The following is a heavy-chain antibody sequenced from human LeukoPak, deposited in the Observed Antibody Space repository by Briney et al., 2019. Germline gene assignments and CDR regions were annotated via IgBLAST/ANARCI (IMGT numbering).Heavy chain of an antibody. J-gene: IGHJ4*02. CDR2: INHSGST. CDR1: GGSFSGCY. CDR3: ARGSGV. Sequence: SETLSLTCAVYGGSFSGCYWSWIRQPPGKGLEWIGEINHSGSTNYNPSLKSRVTISVDTPKNQFSLKLSSVTAADTAVYYCARGSGVWGQGTLVTVSS. D-gene: IGHD2-8*01. V-gene: IGHV4-34*01.